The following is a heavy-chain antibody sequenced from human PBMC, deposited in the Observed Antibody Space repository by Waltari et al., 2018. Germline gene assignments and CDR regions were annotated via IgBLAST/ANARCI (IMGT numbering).Heavy chain of an antibody. CDR2: ISSSSSTI. Sequence: EVKLVESGGGLVQPGGSLRLSCAASGFIFSSYSMNWVRQAPGKGLEWVSYISSSSSTIYYADSVKGRFTISRDNAKNSLYLQMNSLRAEDTAVYYCARDEFEYSSSHYFDYWGQGTLVTVSS. CDR1: GFIFSSYS. J-gene: IGHJ4*02. D-gene: IGHD6-6*01. V-gene: IGHV3-48*04. CDR3: ARDEFEYSSSHYFDY.